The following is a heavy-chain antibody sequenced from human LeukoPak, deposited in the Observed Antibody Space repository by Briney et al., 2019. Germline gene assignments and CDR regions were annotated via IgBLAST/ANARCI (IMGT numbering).Heavy chain of an antibody. CDR3: TAEKIVVRGGPHY. Sequence: GGTLRLSCAASGFTFSNAWMSWVRQAPGKGLEWVGRIKSKADGGTTDYAAPVKGRFSISRDDSNNTLYLQRNSLKPEDIAVYYCTAEKIVVRGGPHYWGQGTLVTVSS. J-gene: IGHJ4*02. CDR2: IKSKADGGTT. V-gene: IGHV3-15*01. CDR1: GFTFSNAW. D-gene: IGHD3-22*01.